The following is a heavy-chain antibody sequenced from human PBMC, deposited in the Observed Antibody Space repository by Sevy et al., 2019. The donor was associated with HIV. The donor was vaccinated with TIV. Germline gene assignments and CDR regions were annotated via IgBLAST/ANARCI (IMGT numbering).Heavy chain of an antibody. CDR2: IYYSGST. V-gene: IGHV4-59*01. CDR1: GGSISSYY. D-gene: IGHD3-22*01. Sequence: SETLSLTCTVSGGSISSYYWSWIRQPPGKGLEWIGYIYYSGSTNYNPSLKSRVTISVDTSKNQFSLKLSSVTAAGTAVYYCARSKLGTYYYDSSGYYGEFDYWGQGTLVTVSS. CDR3: ARSKLGTYYYDSSGYYGEFDY. J-gene: IGHJ4*02.